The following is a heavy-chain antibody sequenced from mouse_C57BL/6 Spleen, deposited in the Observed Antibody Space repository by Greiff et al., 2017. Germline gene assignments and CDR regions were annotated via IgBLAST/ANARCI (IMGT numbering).Heavy chain of an antibody. J-gene: IGHJ4*01. D-gene: IGHD2-5*01. CDR3: AREEDSNPAMDY. CDR2: IYPGSGST. V-gene: IGHV1-55*01. CDR1: GYTFTSYW. Sequence: QVQLQQPGAELVKPGASVKMSCKASGYTFTSYWITWVKQRPGQGLEWIGDIYPGSGSTNYNEKFKSKATLTVDTSSSTAYMQLSSLTSEDSAVYYCAREEDSNPAMDYWGQGTSVTVSA.